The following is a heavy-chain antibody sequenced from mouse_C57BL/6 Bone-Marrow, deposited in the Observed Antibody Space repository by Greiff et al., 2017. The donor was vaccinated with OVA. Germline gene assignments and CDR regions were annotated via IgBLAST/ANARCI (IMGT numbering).Heavy chain of an antibody. V-gene: IGHV2-9-1*01. J-gene: IGHJ4*01. CDR3: ARGGYYGYPYAMDY. Sequence: VKLVESGPGLVAPSQSLSITCTVSGFSLTSYAISWVRQPPGKGLEWLGVIWTGGGTKYNSALKSRLSISKDNSKSQVFLKMNSLQTDDTARYYCARGGYYGYPYAMDYWGQGTSVTVSS. CDR1: GFSLTSYA. D-gene: IGHD2-2*01. CDR2: IWTGGGT.